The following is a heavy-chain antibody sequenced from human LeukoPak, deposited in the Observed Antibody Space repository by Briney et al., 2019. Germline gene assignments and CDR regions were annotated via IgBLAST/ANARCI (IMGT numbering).Heavy chain of an antibody. CDR2: ISSDSRYI. CDR3: ARNGILGIAAAVDV. D-gene: IGHD6-13*01. Sequence: GGSLRLSCAASGFTFRTYTMNWVRQAPGKRLEWVSSISSDSRYIYYADSVKGRFTISRDNAQNSLYLQMNSLRAEDTAVYYCARNGILGIAAAVDVWGKGTTVTVSS. V-gene: IGHV3-21*01. CDR1: GFTFRTYT. J-gene: IGHJ6*04.